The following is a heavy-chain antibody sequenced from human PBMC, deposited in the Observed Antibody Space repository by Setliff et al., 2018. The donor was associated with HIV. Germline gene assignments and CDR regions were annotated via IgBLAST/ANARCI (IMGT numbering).Heavy chain of an antibody. CDR2: INPSGGET. V-gene: IGHV1-46*01. CDR3: ARGIVWGSAYVYYFDS. J-gene: IGHJ4*02. D-gene: IGHD5-12*01. Sequence: ASVKVSCKASGYTFTSYYMHWVRQAPGQGLEWMGIINPSGGETIYAQKFQGRVTMTEDTSTDTAYMELSSLRSEDTAVYYCARGIVWGSAYVYYFDSWGQGTLVTVSS. CDR1: GYTFTSYY.